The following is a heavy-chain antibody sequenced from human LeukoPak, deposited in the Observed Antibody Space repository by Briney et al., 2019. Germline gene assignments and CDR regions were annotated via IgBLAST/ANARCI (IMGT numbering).Heavy chain of an antibody. J-gene: IGHJ4*02. CDR2: IYSSGST. CDR3: ARESGYSGGPFDY. CDR1: GGSINSGGYY. D-gene: IGHD6-19*01. Sequence: SETLSLTCTVSGGSINSGGYYWSWIRQRPGKGLEYFGYIYSSGSTYYNPSLKSRVTISMDTSKNQFSLTLTSVTAADTAVYYCARESGYSGGPFDYWSQGTLVTVSS. V-gene: IGHV4-31*03.